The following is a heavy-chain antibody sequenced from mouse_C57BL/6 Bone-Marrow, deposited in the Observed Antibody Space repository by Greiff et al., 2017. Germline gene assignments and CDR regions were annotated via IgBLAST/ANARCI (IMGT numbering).Heavy chain of an antibody. CDR3: ARRRDPLSAMDY. J-gene: IGHJ4*01. CDR2: ISSGSSTI. D-gene: IGHD3-3*01. Sequence: EVKLMESGGGLVKPGGSLKLSCAASGFTFSDYGMHWVRQAPEKGLEWVAYISSGSSTIYYADTVKGRFTISRDNAKNTLFLQMTSLRSEDTAMYYCARRRDPLSAMDYWGQGTSVTVSS. CDR1: GFTFSDYG. V-gene: IGHV5-17*01.